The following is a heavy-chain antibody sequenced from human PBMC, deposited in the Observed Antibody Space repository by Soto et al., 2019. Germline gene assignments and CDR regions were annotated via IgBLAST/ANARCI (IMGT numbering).Heavy chain of an antibody. CDR1: GGFIISCGYY. D-gene: IGHD6-19*01. Sequence: SETLSLTCTVSGGFIISCGYYWSWIRQHPGKGLEWIGYIYYSGSTYYNPSLKSRVTISVDTSKNQFSLKLSSVTAADTAVYYCARENRLLYSSGWEGAPIDYWGQGTLVSVSS. V-gene: IGHV4-31*03. CDR3: ARENRLLYSSGWEGAPIDY. CDR2: IYYSGST. J-gene: IGHJ4*02.